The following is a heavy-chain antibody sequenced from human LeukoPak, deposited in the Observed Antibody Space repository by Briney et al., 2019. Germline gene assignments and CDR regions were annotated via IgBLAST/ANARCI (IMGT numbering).Heavy chain of an antibody. CDR3: VYGSGNYFDY. J-gene: IGHJ4*02. V-gene: IGHV3-74*01. Sequence: GGSLRLSCAASGFTFTSYGMTWVRQAQGKGLVWVSRINSDGSSTSYADSVKGRFTISRDNAKNTLYLQMNSLRAEDTAVYYCVYGSGNYFDYWGQGTLVTVSS. D-gene: IGHD3-10*01. CDR1: GFTFTSYG. CDR2: INSDGSST.